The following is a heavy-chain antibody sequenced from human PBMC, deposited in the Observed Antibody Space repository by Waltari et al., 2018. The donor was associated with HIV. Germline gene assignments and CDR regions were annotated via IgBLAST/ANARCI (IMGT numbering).Heavy chain of an antibody. V-gene: IGHV4-61*03. J-gene: IGHJ6*02. D-gene: IGHD1-20*01. CDR2: FYYSGST. CDR1: GGSVTRGSYY. CDR3: ARERGGKYNYYYYGMDV. Sequence: QVQLQASGPGLVKPSETLSLTCSVSGGSVTRGSYYWSWIRQPPGKGLEWIGYFYYSGSTNYNPSLKRRVTISLDTSKNNFSLRLSSVTAADTAVYYCARERGGKYNYYYYGMDVWGQGTTVTVSS.